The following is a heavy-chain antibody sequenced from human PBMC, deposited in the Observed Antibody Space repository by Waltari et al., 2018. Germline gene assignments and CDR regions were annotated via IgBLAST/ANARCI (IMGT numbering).Heavy chain of an antibody. V-gene: IGHV3-7*01. CDR3: ARDLSGYYDFWSGYYIPYFDY. Sequence: EVQLVESVGGLVQPGGSLRLSCAASGLTFSSYWMSWVRQAPGKGLEWVDNIKQDGSEKYYVDSVKGRFTISRDNAKNSLYLQMNSLRAEDTAVYYCARDLSGYYDFWSGYYIPYFDYWGQGTLVTVSS. CDR1: GLTFSSYW. D-gene: IGHD3-3*01. J-gene: IGHJ4*02. CDR2: IKQDGSEK.